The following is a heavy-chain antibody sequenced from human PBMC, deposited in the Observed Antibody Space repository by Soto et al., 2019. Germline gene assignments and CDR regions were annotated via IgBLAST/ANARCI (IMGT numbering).Heavy chain of an antibody. V-gene: IGHV4-34*01. D-gene: IGHD6-6*01. Sequence: SEPLSLPCAFYGGSFSGYYWSWIRQPPGKGLEWIGEINHSGSTNYNPSLKSRVTISVDTSKNQFSLKLSSVTAADTAVYYCARLKGVAARLYYYYGMDVWGQGTTVTVSS. J-gene: IGHJ6*02. CDR2: INHSGST. CDR3: ARLKGVAARLYYYYGMDV. CDR1: GGSFSGYY.